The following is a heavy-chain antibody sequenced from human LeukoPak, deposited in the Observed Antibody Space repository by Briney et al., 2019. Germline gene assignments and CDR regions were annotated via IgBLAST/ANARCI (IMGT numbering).Heavy chain of an antibody. J-gene: IGHJ4*02. CDR1: GGSISSSSYY. CDR2: IYYSGRT. V-gene: IGHV4-39*01. Sequence: SETLSLTCTVSGGSISSSSYYWGWIRQPPGKGLEWIGSIYYSGRTYYNPSLKSRVSMSVDTSQNQFSLKLRSVTATDTAVYFCARHRGGYSSGWYGPNYFDFWGQGTLVPVSS. D-gene: IGHD6-19*01. CDR3: ARHRGGYSSGWYGPNYFDF.